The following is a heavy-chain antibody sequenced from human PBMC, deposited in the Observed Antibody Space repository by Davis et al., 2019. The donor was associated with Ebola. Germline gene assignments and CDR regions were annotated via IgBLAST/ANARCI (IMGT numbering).Heavy chain of an antibody. D-gene: IGHD2-21*02. CDR2: IYYTGSA. CDR3: TRGVVVTAIPGY. Sequence: SETLSLTCTVSGDSINSGGYSWGWIRQPPGKGLEWIGSIYYTGSAYYNPSLRSRVTMSVATSRNQFSLKLRSVTATDTAVYYCTRGVVVTAIPGYWGQGTLVTVSS. J-gene: IGHJ4*02. V-gene: IGHV4-39*01. CDR1: GDSINSGGYS.